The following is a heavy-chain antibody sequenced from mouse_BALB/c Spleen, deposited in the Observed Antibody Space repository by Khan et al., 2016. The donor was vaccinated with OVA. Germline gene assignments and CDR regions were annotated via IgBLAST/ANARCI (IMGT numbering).Heavy chain of an antibody. D-gene: IGHD1-1*01. V-gene: IGHV1-7*01. Sequence: QIQLVQSGAELAKPGASVKMSCKASGYTFTSYWMHWVKQRPGQGLEWIGYINPSTGYSEYNQKFKDKATLTADKSSSTAYMQLSSLTSDDSAVYYCANHGSSSAWFAYWGHGTLVTVSA. CDR1: GYTFTSYW. J-gene: IGHJ3*01. CDR2: INPSTGYS. CDR3: ANHGSSSAWFAY.